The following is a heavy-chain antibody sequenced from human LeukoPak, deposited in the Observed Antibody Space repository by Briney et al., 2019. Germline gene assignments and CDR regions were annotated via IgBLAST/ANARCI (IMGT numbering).Heavy chain of an antibody. D-gene: IGHD5-12*01. CDR3: ARDRPAGGSSGVDIVAPTGLMDV. CDR2: ISYDGSNK. J-gene: IGHJ6*03. CDR1: GFTFSSYA. V-gene: IGHV3-30*04. Sequence: PGGSLRLSCAASGFTFSSYAMHWVRQARGKGLEWVAVISYDGSNKYYADSVKGRFTISRDNSKNTLYLQMNSLRAEDTAVYYCARDRPAGGSSGVDIVAPTGLMDVWGKGTTVTVSS.